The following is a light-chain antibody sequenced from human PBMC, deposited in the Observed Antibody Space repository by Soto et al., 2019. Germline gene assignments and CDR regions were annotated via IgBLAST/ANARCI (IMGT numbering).Light chain of an antibody. CDR3: AAWDDSPPWV. CDR2: RNN. CDR1: SSNIGSNY. Sequence: QSVLTQPPSASGTPGQRVTISCSGSSSNIGSNYVYWYQQLPGTAPKLLIYRNNQRPSGVPDRFSGSKSGTSASLAISGLRSEDEADYYCAAWDDSPPWVFGGGTKHTVL. V-gene: IGLV1-47*01. J-gene: IGLJ2*01.